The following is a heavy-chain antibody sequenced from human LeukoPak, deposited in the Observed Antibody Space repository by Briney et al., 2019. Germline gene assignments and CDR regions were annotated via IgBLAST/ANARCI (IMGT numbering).Heavy chain of an antibody. CDR1: GYSFTSYW. Sequence: HGESLKISCKVSGYSFTSYWISWVRQMPGKGLEWMGRIDPSESYTDYSPSFQGHVSISADKSISTAYLQWSSLKASDTAMYYCARAALNYGCDYWGQGTLVTVSS. D-gene: IGHD3-10*01. CDR3: ARAALNYGCDY. CDR2: IDPSESYT. V-gene: IGHV5-10-1*01. J-gene: IGHJ4*02.